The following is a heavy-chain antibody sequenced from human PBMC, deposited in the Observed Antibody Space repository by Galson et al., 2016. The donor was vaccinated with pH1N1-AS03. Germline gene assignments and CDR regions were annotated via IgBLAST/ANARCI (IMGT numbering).Heavy chain of an antibody. CDR3: ATNIEQRYTSKWYKFDY. CDR1: GFTFSSYS. V-gene: IGHV3-21*01. D-gene: IGHD6-13*01. CDR2: ISSRSSDI. J-gene: IGHJ4*02. Sequence: SLRLSCAASGFTFSSYSVNWVRQAPGKGLEWVSSISSRSSDIYYADSVKGRFTISRDNARRSLYLQMNSLRAEDTAVYYCATNIEQRYTSKWYKFDYWGQGTLVTVSS.